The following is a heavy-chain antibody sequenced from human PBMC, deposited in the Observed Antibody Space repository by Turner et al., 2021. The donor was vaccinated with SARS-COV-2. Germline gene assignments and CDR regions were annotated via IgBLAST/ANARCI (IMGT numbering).Heavy chain of an antibody. CDR3: ARVLNTIFPDFDY. CDR2: IYYSGST. Sequence: QVQLQESGPGLVKPSQTLSLTCTVSGGSLSSGGYYWSWILQHPGKGLEWIGYIYYSGSTYYNPSLKSRVTISVDTSKNQFSLKLSSVTAADTAVYYCARVLNTIFPDFDYWGQGTLVTVSS. J-gene: IGHJ4*02. D-gene: IGHD3-9*01. CDR1: GGSLSSGGYY. V-gene: IGHV4-31*03.